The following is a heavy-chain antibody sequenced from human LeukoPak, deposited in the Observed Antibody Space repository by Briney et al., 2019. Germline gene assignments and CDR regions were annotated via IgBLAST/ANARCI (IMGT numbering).Heavy chain of an antibody. V-gene: IGHV3-48*01. CDR2: INSGSSTM. J-gene: IGHJ4*02. CDR1: GFTFISYS. CDR3: AKDLYEQWLVQDY. Sequence: GGSLRLSCAASGFTFISYSMTWVRQAPGKGLEWVSYINSGSSTMYYADSVKGRFTISRDNSKNTLYLQMNSLRAEDTAVYYCAKDLYEQWLVQDYWGQGTLVTVSS. D-gene: IGHD6-19*01.